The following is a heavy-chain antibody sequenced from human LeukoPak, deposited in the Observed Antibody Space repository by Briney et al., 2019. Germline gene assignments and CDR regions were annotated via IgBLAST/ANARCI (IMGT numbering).Heavy chain of an antibody. CDR2: INTDGSST. CDR1: GFTFSSYW. V-gene: IGHV3-74*01. Sequence: GGSLRLSCAASGFTFSSYWMHWVRQAPGKGLVWVSRINTDGSSTNYADSVKGRVTISRDNAKNTLYLQMNGLRAEDTAVYYCARARVEYSSTIIGYWGQGTLVTVSS. CDR3: ARARVEYSSTIIGY. D-gene: IGHD6-6*01. J-gene: IGHJ4*02.